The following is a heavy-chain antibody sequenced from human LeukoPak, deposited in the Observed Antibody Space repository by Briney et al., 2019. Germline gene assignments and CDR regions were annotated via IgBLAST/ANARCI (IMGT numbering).Heavy chain of an antibody. CDR2: IRYDGSNK. V-gene: IGHV3-30*02. D-gene: IGHD3-22*01. CDR3: AKRGDDSSGYYSEYFQH. J-gene: IGHJ1*01. CDR1: GFTFSGYG. Sequence: PGGSLRLSCAASGFTFSGYGMHWVRQAPGKGLEWVAFIRYDGSNKYYADSVKGRFTISRDNSKNTLYLQMNSLRAEDTAVYYCAKRGDDSSGYYSEYFQHWGQGTLVTVSS.